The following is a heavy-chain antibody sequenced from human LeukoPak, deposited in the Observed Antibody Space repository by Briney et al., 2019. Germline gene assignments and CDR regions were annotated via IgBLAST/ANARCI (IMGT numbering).Heavy chain of an antibody. CDR3: TRSGGWYGDY. CDR2: NKSKTDGGTT. CDR1: GLTFSNAW. Sequence: GVSLTLPCAASGLTFSNAWMSCVRQAPGKGLEWVGQNKSKTDGGTTGYPAPVKGRLTISIEDSKNTLNLQMNRLKAEDTAVYCGTRSGGWYGDYWGQGTLVTVSS. D-gene: IGHD6-19*01. V-gene: IGHV3-15*01. J-gene: IGHJ4*02.